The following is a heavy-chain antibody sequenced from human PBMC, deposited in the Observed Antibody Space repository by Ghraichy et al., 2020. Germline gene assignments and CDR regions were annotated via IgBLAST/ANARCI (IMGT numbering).Heavy chain of an antibody. D-gene: IGHD2-15*01. CDR3: ARDSDNGFDP. CDR1: GDTFTTYD. Sequence: VSVKVSCKAFGDTFTTYDINWVRQAPGQGLEWMGGMDPIIGTASYAQKFQGRVTITRDTSISTAYMELSSLRSEDTAVYYCARDSDNGFDPWGQGTLVTVSS. J-gene: IGHJ5*01. CDR2: MDPIIGTA. V-gene: IGHV1-8*01.